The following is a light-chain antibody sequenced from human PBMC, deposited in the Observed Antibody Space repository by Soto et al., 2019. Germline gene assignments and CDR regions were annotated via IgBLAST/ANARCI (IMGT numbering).Light chain of an antibody. CDR2: AVT. V-gene: IGLV2-14*01. CDR3: SSYTSSSTL. CDR1: SSDVVAYNY. Sequence: SALTEPGSVSGSPGQTTTISCTGTSSDVVAYNYVSWYQQHPGKAPKLMIYAVTDRPSGVSSRFSGSKSGNTASLTISGLQAEDEADYYCSSYTSSSTLFGTGTKV. J-gene: IGLJ1*01.